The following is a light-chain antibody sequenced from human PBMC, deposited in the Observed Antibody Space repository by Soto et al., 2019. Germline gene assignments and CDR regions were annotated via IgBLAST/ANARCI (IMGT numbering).Light chain of an antibody. CDR2: KAS. V-gene: IGKV1-5*03. CDR1: QTISSW. J-gene: IGKJ1*01. Sequence: DIQVTKSPVTLSGSVGNSVTITCRARQTISSWLAWYQQKPGKAPKLLIYKASTLKRGVPSRFSGSASWTEFTLTISSLQPDDFATYYCQHYNSYSEAFGQGTKVDIK. CDR3: QHYNSYSEA.